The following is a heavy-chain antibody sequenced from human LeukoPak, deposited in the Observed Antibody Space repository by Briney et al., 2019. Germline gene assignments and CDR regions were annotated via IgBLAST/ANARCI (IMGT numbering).Heavy chain of an antibody. CDR1: GFTFRRYA. D-gene: IGHD3-10*01. Sequence: PGGSLRLSCAPCGFTFRRYAMHWIPEAPGKGLESGALISDEGSNKYYADSVRGRFTISRDNSKNTLYLQMSSLRAEDTAVYYCAKHLASVGELFRGIGELFRGFDYWGQGTLVTVSS. CDR3: AKHLASVGELFRGIGELFRGFDY. CDR2: ISDEGSNK. J-gene: IGHJ4*02. V-gene: IGHV3-30*18.